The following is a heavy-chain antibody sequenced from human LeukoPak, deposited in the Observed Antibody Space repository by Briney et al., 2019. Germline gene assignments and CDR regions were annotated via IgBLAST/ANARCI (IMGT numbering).Heavy chain of an antibody. CDR2: IYTSGST. CDR3: ARVDTAMFNFDY. D-gene: IGHD5-18*01. J-gene: IGHJ4*02. Sequence: PSDTLSLTCTVSGGSISSYYWSWIRQPPGKGLEWIGYIYTSGSTNYNPSLKSRVTISVDTSKNQFSLKLSSVTAADTAVYYCARVDTAMFNFDYWGQGTLVTVSS. V-gene: IGHV4-4*09. CDR1: GGSISSYY.